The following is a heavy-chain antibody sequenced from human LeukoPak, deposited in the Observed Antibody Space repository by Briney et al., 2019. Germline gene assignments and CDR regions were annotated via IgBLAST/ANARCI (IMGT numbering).Heavy chain of an antibody. D-gene: IGHD3-10*01. Sequence: GGSLRLSCAASGFSFSAYWMSWLRQAPGKGLEWLAVISHDGNNKYYADSVKGRITISRDNSKNTLYLQMNSLRAEDTALYYCAKDLYYYGSGNLDYWGQGTLVTVSS. J-gene: IGHJ4*02. CDR2: ISHDGNNK. CDR3: AKDLYYYGSGNLDY. CDR1: GFSFSAYW. V-gene: IGHV3-30*18.